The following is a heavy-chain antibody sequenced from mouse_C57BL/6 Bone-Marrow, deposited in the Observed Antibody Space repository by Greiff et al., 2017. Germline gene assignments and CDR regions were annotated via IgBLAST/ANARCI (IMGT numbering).Heavy chain of an antibody. CDR2: LAPNSGGT. J-gene: IGHJ3*01. V-gene: IGHV1-72*01. Sequence: VQLQQPGAALVKPGASAKLSCKASVYTPTSYWLHLVKQRPGRGLAWIGRLAPNSGGTKYNEKFISKDTLAVDKPSSTAYIQLSSLRSVDSAVYYCAREGFVWCAYWAHGTLVTVAA. CDR3: AREGFVWCAY. CDR1: VYTPTSYW.